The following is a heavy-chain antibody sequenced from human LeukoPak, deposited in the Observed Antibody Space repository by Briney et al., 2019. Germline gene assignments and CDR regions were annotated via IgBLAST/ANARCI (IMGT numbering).Heavy chain of an antibody. V-gene: IGHV3-74*01. J-gene: IGHJ4*02. CDR1: GSSFSGHW. CDR3: ARGPNSNWSGLDF. Sequence: GGSLRLSCTASGSSFSGHWMHWTRQLPGKGLVWVSRISPTGSTTSYADSVKGRFTVSRDNAKNTLYLQVNNLRAEDTAVYYCARGPNSNWSGLDFWGQGTLLTVSS. D-gene: IGHD6-6*01. CDR2: ISPTGSTT.